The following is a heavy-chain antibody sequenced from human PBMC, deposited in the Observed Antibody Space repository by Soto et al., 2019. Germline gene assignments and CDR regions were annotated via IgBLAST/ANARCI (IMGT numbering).Heavy chain of an antibody. J-gene: IGHJ5*02. CDR3: GRHSSPYSYSDWFDP. V-gene: IGHV4-39*01. CDR2: ISYSETT. D-gene: IGHD1-26*01. CDR1: GGSVSSPGFH. Sequence: QLQLHESGPRLVKPSETLSLTCTVSGGSVSSPGFHWGWIRQPPGKGLQWVGTISYSETTYSNPSLKRRVTISVDTSKNQFSLKLSSVTAADTAVYYCGRHSSPYSYSDWFDPWGQGTLVTVSS.